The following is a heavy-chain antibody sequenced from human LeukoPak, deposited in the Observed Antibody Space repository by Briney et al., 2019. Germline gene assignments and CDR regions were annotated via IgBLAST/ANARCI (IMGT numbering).Heavy chain of an antibody. D-gene: IGHD4-17*01. CDR3: ARSDYGDYDLLTWFDP. CDR1: GGAIYNYY. Sequence: PSETLSLTCIVSGGAIYNYYWNWIRQPAGQGLEWIGRNYTSGSTNYNPSLKSRVTMSVDTSKNQFSLKLRSVTAADTAVYYCARSDYGDYDLLTWFDPWGQGTLVTVSS. V-gene: IGHV4-4*07. CDR2: NYTSGST. J-gene: IGHJ5*02.